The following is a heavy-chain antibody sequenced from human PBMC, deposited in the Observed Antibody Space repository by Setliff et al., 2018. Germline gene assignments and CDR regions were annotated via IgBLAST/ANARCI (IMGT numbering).Heavy chain of an antibody. V-gene: IGHV1-8*02. Sequence: GASVKVSCKASGYTFTSYDINWVRQATGQGLEWMGWMNPNSGNTGYAQKFQGRFTISRDISKNTLYLQMNSLRPEDTAVYYCARGGDYCGGECYIPPPDSYWGQGTLVTVSS. CDR3: ARGGDYCGGECYIPPPDSY. CDR2: MNPNSGNT. D-gene: IGHD2-21*01. CDR1: GYTFTSYD. J-gene: IGHJ4*02.